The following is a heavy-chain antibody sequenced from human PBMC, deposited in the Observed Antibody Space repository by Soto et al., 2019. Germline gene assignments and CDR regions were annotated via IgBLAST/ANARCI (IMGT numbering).Heavy chain of an antibody. CDR2: INPNSGGT. Sequence: ASVKVSCKASGYTYKDFFIHWVRQAPGEGLERMGWINPNSGGTIYAQKFQGRVTMTRDTSIRTAYMELTRLTSDDTAVYYCGREGPNGYIPYYIETWGQGVPVTVSS. CDR3: GREGPNGYIPYYIET. V-gene: IGHV1-2*02. J-gene: IGHJ5*02. D-gene: IGHD1-26*01. CDR1: GYTYKDFF.